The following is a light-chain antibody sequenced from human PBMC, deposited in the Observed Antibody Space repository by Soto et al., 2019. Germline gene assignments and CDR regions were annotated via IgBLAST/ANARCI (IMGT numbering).Light chain of an antibody. CDR3: SSFAVRNNLL. CDR1: SSDVGRYNY. Sequence: SALTQPPSASGSPGQSVTISCTGTSSDVGRYNYVSWYQQHPGKAPKLIIYEVTNRPSGVPDRFSGSKSGNTASLTVSGLQAEDEADYYCSSFAVRNNLLFGGGTKLTVL. CDR2: EVT. J-gene: IGLJ3*02. V-gene: IGLV2-8*01.